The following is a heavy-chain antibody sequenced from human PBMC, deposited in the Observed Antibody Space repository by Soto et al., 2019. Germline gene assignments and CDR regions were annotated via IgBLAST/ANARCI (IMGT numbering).Heavy chain of an antibody. CDR2: ISSNGGST. CDR1: GFTFSSYA. Sequence: GGSLRLSCSASGFTFSSYAMHWVRQAPGKGLEYVSAISSNGGSTYYADSVKGRFTVSRDNSKNTLYLQMSSLRAEDTAVYYCVKGSLYDYVWGSYRYTEAFDIWGQGTMVTVSS. D-gene: IGHD3-16*02. J-gene: IGHJ3*02. CDR3: VKGSLYDYVWGSYRYTEAFDI. V-gene: IGHV3-64D*06.